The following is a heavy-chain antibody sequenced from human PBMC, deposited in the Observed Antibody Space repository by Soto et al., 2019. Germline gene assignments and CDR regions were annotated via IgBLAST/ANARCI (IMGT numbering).Heavy chain of an antibody. J-gene: IGHJ6*02. CDR3: ARGDSTDCSNGVCSFFYNHDMDV. CDR1: GYSFTDYH. Sequence: ASVKVSCKASGYSFTDYHIHWVRQAPGQGLEWLGRINPKSGGTSTAQKFQGWVTMTTDTSISTASMGLTRLTSDDTAIYYCARGDSTDCSNGVCSFFYNHDMDVWGQGTTVTVSS. V-gene: IGHV1-2*04. CDR2: INPKSGGT. D-gene: IGHD2-8*01.